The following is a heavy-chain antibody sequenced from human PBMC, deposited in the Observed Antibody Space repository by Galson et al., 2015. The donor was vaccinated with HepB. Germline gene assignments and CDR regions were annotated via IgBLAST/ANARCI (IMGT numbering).Heavy chain of an antibody. D-gene: IGHD6-13*01. J-gene: IGHJ4*02. CDR1: GGSISSGSYY. CDR3: AGGKGIAAADPFDY. CDR2: IYISGST. V-gene: IGHV4-61*09. Sequence: TLSLTCTVSGGSISSGSYYWSWIRQPAGKGLEWIGHIYISGSTNYNPSLKSRVTMSVDTSKNQFSLKLSSVTAADTAVYYCAGGKGIAAADPFDYWGQGTLVTVSS.